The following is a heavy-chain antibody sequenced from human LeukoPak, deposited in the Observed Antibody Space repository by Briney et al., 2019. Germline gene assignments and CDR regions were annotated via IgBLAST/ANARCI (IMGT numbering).Heavy chain of an antibody. CDR3: ARRALTTVTTNPFDY. CDR1: GYTFTGYY. Sequence: ASVKVSCKASGYTFTGYYMHWVRQAPGQGLEWMGRINPNSGGTNYAQKFQGRVTTTRDTSISTAYMELSRLRSDDTAVYYCARRALTTVTTNPFDYWGQGTLVTVSS. V-gene: IGHV1-2*06. J-gene: IGHJ4*02. D-gene: IGHD4-17*01. CDR2: INPNSGGT.